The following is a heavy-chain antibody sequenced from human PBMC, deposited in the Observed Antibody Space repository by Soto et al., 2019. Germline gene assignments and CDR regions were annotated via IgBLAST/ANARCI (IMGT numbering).Heavy chain of an antibody. Sequence: GGSLRLSCAASGFTFSSYGMHWVRQAPGKGLEWVAVIWYDGSNKYYADSVKGRFTISRDNSKNTLYLQMNSLRAEDTAVYYCARDSMAVAATYDAFDIWGQGTMVTVSS. CDR3: ARDSMAVAATYDAFDI. D-gene: IGHD2-15*01. J-gene: IGHJ3*02. CDR1: GFTFSSYG. CDR2: IWYDGSNK. V-gene: IGHV3-33*01.